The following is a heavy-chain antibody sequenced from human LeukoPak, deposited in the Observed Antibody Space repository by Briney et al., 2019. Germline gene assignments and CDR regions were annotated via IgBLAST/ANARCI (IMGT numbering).Heavy chain of an antibody. CDR1: GDSPASGYY. V-gene: IGHV4-38-2*02. CDR3: ARGRRGYRTELDS. CDR2: IYQSGTP. J-gene: IGHJ4*02. Sequence: SETLSLTCIVSGDSPASGYYGGWIRQAPGKGLEWIGSIYQSGTPYYNPSLKSRVTISKDTSKNQFSLRLTSVTDADTALYYCARGRRGYRTELDSWGQGTLVTVSS. D-gene: IGHD3-22*01.